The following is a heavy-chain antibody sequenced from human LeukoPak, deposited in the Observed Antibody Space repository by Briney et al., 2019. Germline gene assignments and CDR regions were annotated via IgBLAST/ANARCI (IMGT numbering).Heavy chain of an antibody. V-gene: IGHV3-30*02. Sequence: GGSLRLSCAASGFTFRSFGMHWVRQAPGKGLEWVSFIRSDGRATDYADSVKGRLTISRDNSRNTLYVQMNSLRDEDTAIYYCAKDRDGGNFYFDYWGRGILVTVSS. CDR2: IRSDGRAT. J-gene: IGHJ4*02. CDR3: AKDRDGGNFYFDY. D-gene: IGHD4-23*01. CDR1: GFTFRSFG.